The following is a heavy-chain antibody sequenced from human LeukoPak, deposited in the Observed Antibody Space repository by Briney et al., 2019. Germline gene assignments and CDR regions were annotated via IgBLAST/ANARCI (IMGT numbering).Heavy chain of an antibody. D-gene: IGHD3-22*01. Sequence: GGSLRLSCEASGFTFSSYGMSWVRQAPGKGLEWVSAISGSGGSTYYADSVKGRFTISRDNSKNTLYLQMNSLRAEDTAVYYCAKALNYYDSSGLDYWGQGTLVTVSS. CDR3: AKALNYYDSSGLDY. CDR1: GFTFSSYG. V-gene: IGHV3-23*01. J-gene: IGHJ4*02. CDR2: ISGSGGST.